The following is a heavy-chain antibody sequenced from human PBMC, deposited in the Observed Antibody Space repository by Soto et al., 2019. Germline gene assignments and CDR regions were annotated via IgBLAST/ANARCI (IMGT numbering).Heavy chain of an antibody. J-gene: IGHJ5*02. D-gene: IGHD3-22*01. CDR2: IYYSGST. CDR3: ARETYYYDSSGYH. CDR1: GGSISSGDYY. Sequence: SETLSLTCTVSGGSISSGDYYWSWIRQPPGKGLEWIGYIYYSGSTYYNPSLNSRVTISVDTSKNQFSLKLSFVTAADTAVYYCARETYYYDSSGYHWGQGTLVTVSS. V-gene: IGHV4-30-4*01.